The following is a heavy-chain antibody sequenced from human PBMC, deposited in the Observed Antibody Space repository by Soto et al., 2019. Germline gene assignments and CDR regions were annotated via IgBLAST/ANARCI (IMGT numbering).Heavy chain of an antibody. Sequence: PGGSLRLSCAVSGFTVSNNYMNWVRQAPGKGLEWVSYISSSSSTIYYADSVKGRFTISRDNAKNSLYLQMNSLRDEDTAVYYCARDRDSVVVPAAILDVWGQGTTVTVSS. CDR3: ARDRDSVVVPAAILDV. CDR2: ISSSSSTI. CDR1: GFTVSNNY. J-gene: IGHJ6*02. D-gene: IGHD2-2*02. V-gene: IGHV3-48*02.